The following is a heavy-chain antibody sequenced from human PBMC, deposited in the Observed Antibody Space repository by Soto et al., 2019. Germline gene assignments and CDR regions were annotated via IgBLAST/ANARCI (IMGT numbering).Heavy chain of an antibody. CDR2: IIPIFGTA. V-gene: IGHV1-69*06. CDR3: ARGSVVVVPAATRNNYYYYGMDV. D-gene: IGHD2-2*01. CDR1: GGTFSSYA. Sequence: SVKVSCKASGGTFSSYAISWVRQAPGQGLEWMGGIIPIFGTANYAQKFQGRVTITADKSTSTAYMELSSLRSEDTAVYYCARGSVVVVPAATRNNYYYYGMDVWGQGTTVTVSS. J-gene: IGHJ6*02.